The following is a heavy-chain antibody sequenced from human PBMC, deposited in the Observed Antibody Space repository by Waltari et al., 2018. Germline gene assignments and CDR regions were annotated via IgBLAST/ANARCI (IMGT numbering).Heavy chain of an antibody. CDR1: GDSISRDTYW. V-gene: IGHV4-61*02. Sequence: QVQLQESGPGLVAPSQTLSLTCTVFGDSISRDTYWWAWIRQPAGKGLECIGRVYPGGSIDYNPSLRSRLTISVDSPKNQFSLKLTSVTAADTAVYYCARGRITNSNAFDPWGQGTLVIVSS. CDR3: ARGRITNSNAFDP. J-gene: IGHJ5*02. CDR2: VYPGGSI. D-gene: IGHD1-20*01.